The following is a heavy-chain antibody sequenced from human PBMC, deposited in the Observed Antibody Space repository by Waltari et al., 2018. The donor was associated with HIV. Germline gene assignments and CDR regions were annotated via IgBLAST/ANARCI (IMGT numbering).Heavy chain of an antibody. J-gene: IGHJ5*02. V-gene: IGHV4-31*01. CDR3: ARGGVGATTNWLDP. D-gene: IGHD1-26*01. Sequence: QVQLQESGPGLVKPSQTLSLTCTVPGGSISRSGYYWSWIRQRPGKGLEWIGSIYYRGNTYYNPSLKSLLTISLDTSKNHFSLRLNSVTAADTAVYYCARGGVGATTNWLDPWGQGTLVTVSS. CDR1: GGSISRSGYY. CDR2: IYYRGNT.